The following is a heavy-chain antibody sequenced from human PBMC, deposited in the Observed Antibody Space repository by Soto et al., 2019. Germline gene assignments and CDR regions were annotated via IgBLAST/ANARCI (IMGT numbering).Heavy chain of an antibody. D-gene: IGHD2-2*01. V-gene: IGHV1-46*01. Sequence: GASVKVSCKASGYTFTGYYMHWVRQAPGQGLEWMALINPRGGSTAYAQKFQGRVTMTRDTSTSTVYMELSSLTSEDTAVYYCARGTSPAFDCWGQGTLVTVSS. J-gene: IGHJ4*02. CDR1: GYTFTGYY. CDR2: INPRGGST. CDR3: ARGTSPAFDC.